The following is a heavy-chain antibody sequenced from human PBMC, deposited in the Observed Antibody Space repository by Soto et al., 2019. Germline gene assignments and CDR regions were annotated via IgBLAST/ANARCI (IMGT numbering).Heavy chain of an antibody. CDR1: GFTFGSNW. CDR2: IKRDGSEN. V-gene: IGHV3-7*03. D-gene: IGHD5-12*01. CDR3: ASLEWESSGYADY. J-gene: IGHJ4*02. Sequence: GGSLRLSCAASGFTFGSNWMSWVRQAPWKGLEWVANIKRDGSENYYVDSVKGRFTISRDNAKNTLYLQMNSLRADDTDVYYCASLEWESSGYADYWGQGTQVTVSS.